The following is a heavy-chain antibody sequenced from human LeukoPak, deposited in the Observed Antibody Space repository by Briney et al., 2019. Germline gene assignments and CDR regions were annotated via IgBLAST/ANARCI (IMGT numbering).Heavy chain of an antibody. D-gene: IGHD1-1*01. Sequence: GGSLRLSCAASGFTFSSYGMSWVRQAPGKGLEWVSAISGSGGSTYYADSVKGRFTISRDNSKNTLYLQMNSLRAEDTAVYYCARAPDWTAYFDYWGQGTLVTVSS. CDR1: GFTFSSYG. CDR3: ARAPDWTAYFDY. J-gene: IGHJ4*02. CDR2: ISGSGGST. V-gene: IGHV3-23*01.